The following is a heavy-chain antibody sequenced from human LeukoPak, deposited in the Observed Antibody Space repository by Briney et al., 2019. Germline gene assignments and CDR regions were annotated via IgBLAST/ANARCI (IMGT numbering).Heavy chain of an antibody. CDR1: GYTFTNYA. D-gene: IGHD6-13*01. CDR2: INTNTGNP. Sequence: GASVKVSCKASGYTFTNYAIHWVRQAPGQGLEWMGWINTNTGNPTYAQGFTGRFVFSLDTSVSTAYLQISSLKAEDTAVYYCARMRYSSRWYYFDYWGQGTLVTVSS. J-gene: IGHJ4*02. CDR3: ARMRYSSRWYYFDY. V-gene: IGHV7-4-1*02.